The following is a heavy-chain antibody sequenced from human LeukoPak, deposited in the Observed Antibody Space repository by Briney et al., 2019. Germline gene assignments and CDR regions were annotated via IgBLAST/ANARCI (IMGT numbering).Heavy chain of an antibody. CDR3: AKEIRYCSSTSCYEGAFDI. CDR2: IYSAGST. V-gene: IGHV3-53*05. Sequence: GGSLRLSCAASGFTVSSNYMSWVRHAPGKGLEWVSTIYSAGSTYYADSVKGRFTISRDNSKNYLYLQMNSLRTEDTALYYCAKEIRYCSSTSCYEGAFDIWGQGTMVTVSS. J-gene: IGHJ3*02. CDR1: GFTVSSNY. D-gene: IGHD2-2*01.